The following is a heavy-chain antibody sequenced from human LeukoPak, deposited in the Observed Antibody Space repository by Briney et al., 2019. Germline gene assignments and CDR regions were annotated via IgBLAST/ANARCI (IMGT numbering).Heavy chain of an antibody. CDR3: ARLRAMAGHRGGFDF. V-gene: IGHV4-39*01. J-gene: IGHJ3*01. D-gene: IGHD6-19*01. CDR2: VYYTGKT. CDR1: GDSISDHNYY. Sequence: PSETLSLTCAVSGDSISDHNYYWDWVRQPPGKGLEWIGTVYYTGKTYYNPSLKSLVAISVDTSKNQFSLQLTSMTAANTAVYYCARLRAMAGHRGGFDFWGRGTMVTVSS.